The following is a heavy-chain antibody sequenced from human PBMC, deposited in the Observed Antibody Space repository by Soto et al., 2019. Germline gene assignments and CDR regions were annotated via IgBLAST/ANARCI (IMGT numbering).Heavy chain of an antibody. CDR3: ARLVRPIFGVGQPDYYYYGMDV. CDR1: GYTFTSYY. D-gene: IGHD3-3*01. CDR2: INPSGGST. Sequence: QVQLVQSGAEVKKPGASVKVSCKASGYTFTSYYMYWVRQAPGQGLEWMGIINPSGGSTSYAKKFQGRVTMTRDTSTSTVYMELSSLRSEDTAVYYCARLVRPIFGVGQPDYYYYGMDVWGQGTTVTVSS. V-gene: IGHV1-46*01. J-gene: IGHJ6*02.